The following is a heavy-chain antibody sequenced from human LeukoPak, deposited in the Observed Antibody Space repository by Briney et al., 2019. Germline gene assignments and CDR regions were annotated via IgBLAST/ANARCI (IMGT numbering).Heavy chain of an antibody. D-gene: IGHD2-2*02. CDR3: ARLLLSCSSTSCYKRWFDP. Sequence: PSETLSLTCTVSGGSISSSSYYWGWIRQPPREGLEWIGSIYYSGGTYYNPSLKSRITISVDTSKSQFSLKLSSVTAADTAVYYCARLLLSCSSTSCYKRWFDPWGQGTLVTVSS. V-gene: IGHV4-39*01. CDR1: GGSISSSSYY. J-gene: IGHJ5*02. CDR2: IYYSGGT.